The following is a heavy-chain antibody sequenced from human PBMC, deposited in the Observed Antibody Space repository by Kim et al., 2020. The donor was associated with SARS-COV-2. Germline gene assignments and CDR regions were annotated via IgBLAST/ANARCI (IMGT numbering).Heavy chain of an antibody. Sequence: GGSLRLSCAASGFTFSTYEMNWVRQAPGKGLEWISYISTSGSTIYYADSVKGRFTISRDNAKSSLSLQMNSLRAGDTAVYYCARSLYCSSTSCFYGMDVWGQGTTVTVSS. CDR3: ARSLYCSSTSCFYGMDV. J-gene: IGHJ6*02. CDR1: GFTFSTYE. D-gene: IGHD2-2*01. CDR2: ISTSGSTI. V-gene: IGHV3-48*03.